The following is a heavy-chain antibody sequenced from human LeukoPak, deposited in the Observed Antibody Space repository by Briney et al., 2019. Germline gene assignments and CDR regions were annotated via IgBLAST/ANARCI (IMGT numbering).Heavy chain of an antibody. D-gene: IGHD2-2*01. CDR1: GFTFDDYG. CDR3: ASLVVPAAHDAFDI. V-gene: IGHV3-20*04. CDR2: INWNGGST. Sequence: PGGSLRLSCAASGFTFDDYGMTWVRQAPGKGLEWVSGINWNGGSTGYADSVKGRFTISRDNAKNSLYLQMNSLRAEDTALYYCASLVVPAAHDAFDIWGQGTMVTVSS. J-gene: IGHJ3*02.